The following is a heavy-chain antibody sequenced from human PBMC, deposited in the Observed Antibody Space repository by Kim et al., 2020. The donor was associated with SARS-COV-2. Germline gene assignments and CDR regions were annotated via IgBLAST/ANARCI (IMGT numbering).Heavy chain of an antibody. D-gene: IGHD6-13*01. Sequence: NYPQKFQGGVTITADGAPSIAYMELSGLRSEDTAVYYCAREAAADSFDYWGQGTLVTVSS. J-gene: IGHJ4*02. CDR3: AREAAADSFDY. V-gene: IGHV1-69*01.